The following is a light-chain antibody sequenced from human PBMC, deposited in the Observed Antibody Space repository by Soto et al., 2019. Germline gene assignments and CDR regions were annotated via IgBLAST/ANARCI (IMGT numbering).Light chain of an antibody. J-gene: IGKJ5*01. V-gene: IGKV3-20*01. CDR2: GVS. Sequence: EIVLTQSPGTLSLSPGERATLSCRASQSLSSNYLAWYQQKPGQAPRLLIYGVSSRATGVPVSFSGSGSGTDFTLTISRLEPEDFAVYYCQQYVSAPITFGQGTRLEN. CDR1: QSLSSNY. CDR3: QQYVSAPIT.